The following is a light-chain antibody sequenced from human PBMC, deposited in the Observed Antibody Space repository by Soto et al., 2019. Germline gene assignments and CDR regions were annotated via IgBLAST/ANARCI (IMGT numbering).Light chain of an antibody. CDR3: QYYGSSPRT. Sequence: EIVLTQSPGTLSLSPGERATLSCRASQSVSSSFLGWYQQKPGQTPRLLIYGASSRATGIPDSFSGSGSGTVFTLTISRLEPEDVAVYYCQYYGSSPRTFGQGTKVEVK. J-gene: IGKJ1*01. V-gene: IGKV3-20*01. CDR2: GAS. CDR1: QSVSSSF.